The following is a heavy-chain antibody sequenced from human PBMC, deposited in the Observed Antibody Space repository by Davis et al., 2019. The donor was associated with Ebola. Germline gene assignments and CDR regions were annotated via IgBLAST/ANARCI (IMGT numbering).Heavy chain of an antibody. CDR2: ISSSSSYI. V-gene: IGHV3-21*01. CDR3: ARESRLWFGELFNADWFDP. J-gene: IGHJ5*02. CDR1: GFTFSSYS. Sequence: GESLKISCAASGFTFSSYSMNWVRQAPGKGLEWVSSISSSSSYIYYADSVKGRFTISRDNAKNSLYLQMNSLRAEDTAVYYCARESRLWFGELFNADWFDPWGQGTLVTVSS. D-gene: IGHD3-10*01.